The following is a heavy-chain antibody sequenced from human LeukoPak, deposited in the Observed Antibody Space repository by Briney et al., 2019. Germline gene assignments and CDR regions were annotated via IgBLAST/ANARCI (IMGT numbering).Heavy chain of an antibody. J-gene: IGHJ4*02. V-gene: IGHV1-69*05. Sequence: TFIXCAIXXVRQAPGQGLXXXXXIIPIFGTAIYPQRFQGRVTIPTDESTTTAYMELSTLRSEDTAVYYCARDRYYYDSSGSYYFDFWGQGTLVTVSS. CDR1: TFIXCA. CDR3: ARDRYYYDSSGSYYFDF. D-gene: IGHD3-22*01. CDR2: IIPIFGTA.